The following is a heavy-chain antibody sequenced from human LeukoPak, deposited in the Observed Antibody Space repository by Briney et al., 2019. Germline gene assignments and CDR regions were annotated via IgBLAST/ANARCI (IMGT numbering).Heavy chain of an antibody. J-gene: IGHJ4*02. D-gene: IGHD3-16*01. V-gene: IGHV4-30-4*01. CDR1: GGSISSYY. CDR2: IYYSGST. Sequence: PSETLSLTCTVSGGSISSYYWSWIRQPPGKGLEWIGYIYYSGSTYYNPSLKSRVTISVDTSKNQFSLKLSSVTAADTAVYYCARDGSGELFAYFDYWGQGTLVTVSS. CDR3: ARDGSGELFAYFDY.